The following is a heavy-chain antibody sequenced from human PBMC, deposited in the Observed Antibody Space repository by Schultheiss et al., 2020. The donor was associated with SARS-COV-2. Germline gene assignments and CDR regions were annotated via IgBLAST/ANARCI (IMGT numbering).Heavy chain of an antibody. CDR2: IYTSGST. V-gene: IGHV4-39*07. Sequence: SETLSLTCTVSGGSISSSSYYWGWIRQPPGKGLEWIGRIYTSGSTNYNPSLKSRVTISVDTSKNQFSLKLSSVTAADTAVYYCARDKFSSNYSYYYMDVWGKGTTVTVSS. CDR1: GGSISSSSYY. CDR3: ARDKFSSNYSYYYMDV. D-gene: IGHD6-6*01. J-gene: IGHJ6*03.